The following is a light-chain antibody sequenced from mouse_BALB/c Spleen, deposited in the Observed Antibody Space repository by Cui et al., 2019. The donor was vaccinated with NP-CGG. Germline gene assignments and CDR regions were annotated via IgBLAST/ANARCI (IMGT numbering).Light chain of an antibody. CDR3: ALWYSNHWV. J-gene: IGLJ1*01. CDR2: GTN. Sequence: QDVVHQESALTTSPGETVTLTCRSSIGAVTTSNYADWVQEKPDHLFTGLIGGTNNRAPGVPARFSGSLIGDKAALTITGAQTEDEAIYFCALWYSNHWVFGGGTKLTVL. V-gene: IGLV1*01. CDR1: IGAVTTSNY.